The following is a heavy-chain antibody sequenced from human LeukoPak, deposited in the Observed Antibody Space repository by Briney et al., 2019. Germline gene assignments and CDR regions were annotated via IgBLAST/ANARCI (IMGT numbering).Heavy chain of an antibody. CDR1: GFTFSDYY. CDR3: AKNDYDILTGYSYYYYGMDV. V-gene: IGHV3-23*01. Sequence: GGSLRLSCAASGFTFSDYYMSWIRQAPGKGLEWVSAISGSGGSTYYADSVKGRFTISRDNSKNTLYLQMNSLRAEDTAVYYCAKNDYDILTGYSYYYYGMDVWGQGTTVTVSS. D-gene: IGHD3-9*01. CDR2: ISGSGGST. J-gene: IGHJ6*02.